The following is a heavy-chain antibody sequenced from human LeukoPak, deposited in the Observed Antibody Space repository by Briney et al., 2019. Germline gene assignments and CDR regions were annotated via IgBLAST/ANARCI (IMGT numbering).Heavy chain of an antibody. CDR3: AKDGYSSGWYEDY. V-gene: IGHV3-23*01. CDR1: GFTFSSYA. CDR2: LSGSAGST. Sequence: PGGSLRLSCAASGFTFSSYAMSWVRQAPGKGLEWVSDLSGSAGSTYYADSVKGRFTISRDNSNNTLYLQINSLRAEDTAIYYCAKDGYSSGWYEDYWGQGTLVTVPS. D-gene: IGHD6-19*01. J-gene: IGHJ4*02.